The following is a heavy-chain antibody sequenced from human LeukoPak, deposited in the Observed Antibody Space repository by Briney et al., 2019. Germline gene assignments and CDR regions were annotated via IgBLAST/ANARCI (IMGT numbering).Heavy chain of an antibody. V-gene: IGHV4-34*01. CDR3: ARQSFHYGSGSYNFDY. Sequence: SETLSLTCAVYGGSFSGYYWSWIRQPPGKGLEWIGEINHSGSTNYNPSLKSRVTISVDTSKNQFSLKLRSVTAADTAEYYCARQSFHYGSGSYNFDYWGQGSLVTVSS. D-gene: IGHD3-10*01. CDR1: GGSFSGYY. J-gene: IGHJ4*02. CDR2: INHSGST.